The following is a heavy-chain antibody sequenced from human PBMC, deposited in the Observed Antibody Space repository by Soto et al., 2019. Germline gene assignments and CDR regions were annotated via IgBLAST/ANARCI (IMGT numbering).Heavy chain of an antibody. CDR1: GGSISSGGYS. D-gene: IGHD6-19*01. CDR3: ARVVSGWQASNWFAP. Sequence: SETLSLTCAVSGGSISSGGYSWSWIRQPPGKGLECVGFIDHRGSPYYNPSLKGRGTISLDTAKNHFSLTLSSVTAADPAVYYCARVVSGWQASNWFAPWGQGTLVTVVL. V-gene: IGHV4-30-2*05. CDR2: IDHRGSP. J-gene: IGHJ5*02.